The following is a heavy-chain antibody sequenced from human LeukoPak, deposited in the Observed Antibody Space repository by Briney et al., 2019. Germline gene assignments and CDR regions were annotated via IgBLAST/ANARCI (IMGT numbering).Heavy chain of an antibody. CDR3: ARASTERDYYYYMDV. J-gene: IGHJ6*03. D-gene: IGHD4-17*01. CDR1: GGSISSYY. CDR2: IYYSGST. Sequence: SETLSLTCTVSGGSISSYYWSWIRQPPGKGLEWIGYIYYSGSTNYNPSLKSRVTISVDTSKNQFSLKLSSVTAADTAVYYCARASTERDYYYYMDVWGKGTTVTVSS. V-gene: IGHV4-59*01.